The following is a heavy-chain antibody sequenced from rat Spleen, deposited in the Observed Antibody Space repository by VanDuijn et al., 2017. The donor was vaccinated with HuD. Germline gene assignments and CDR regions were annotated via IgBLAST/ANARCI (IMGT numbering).Heavy chain of an antibody. D-gene: IGHD1-4*01. CDR2: ISSGGSP. Sequence: QVQLKESGPGLVQPSQTLSLTCTVSGFSLTSYGVSWVRQPPGKGLEWIAAISSGGSPYYNAALKSRLSISRDTSKSQVFLKMNSLQTEDTAIYFCIRESLPGYNSHWFVYWGQGTLVTVSS. CDR1: GFSLTSYG. V-gene: IGHV2S8*01. J-gene: IGHJ3*01. CDR3: IRESLPGYNSHWFVY.